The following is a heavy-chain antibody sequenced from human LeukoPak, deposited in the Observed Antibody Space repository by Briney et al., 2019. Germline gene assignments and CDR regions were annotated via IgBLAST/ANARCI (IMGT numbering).Heavy chain of an antibody. CDR2: INHSGST. J-gene: IGHJ6*02. CDR1: GGSFSGYY. V-gene: IGHV4-34*01. D-gene: IGHD6-6*01. CDR3: ARAKGSSSHYYYYGMDV. Sequence: PSETLSLTCAVYGGSFSGYYWSWIRQPPGKGLEWIGEINHSGSTNYNPSLKSRVTISVDTSKNQFSLKLSSVTAADTAVYYCARAKGSSSHYYYYGMDVWGQGTTVTVSS.